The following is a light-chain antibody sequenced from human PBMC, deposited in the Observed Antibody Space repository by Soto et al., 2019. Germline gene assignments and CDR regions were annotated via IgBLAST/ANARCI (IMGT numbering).Light chain of an antibody. Sequence: DIHMTQSPSSLSAFVGGRVTINRRASQSISNYLNWYQQRPGRAPRFMIYAVSSLESGVPSRFSGSGSGTDCTLTISSLQPEDVATYFCQQGYSTPRTFGQGTKVDI. V-gene: IGKV1-39*01. CDR1: QSISNY. CDR2: AVS. CDR3: QQGYSTPRT. J-gene: IGKJ1*01.